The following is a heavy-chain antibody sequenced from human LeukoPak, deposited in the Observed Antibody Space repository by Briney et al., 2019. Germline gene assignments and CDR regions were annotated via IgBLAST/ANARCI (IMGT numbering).Heavy chain of an antibody. CDR1: GYSFTTYW. CDR3: ASTYYGGNSSPTS. D-gene: IGHD4-23*01. Sequence: GESLKISCKVSGYSFTTYWIGWVRQMPGKGLEWMGIIYPGDSDTRYSPSFQGQVTISADKSISTAYLQWSSLKASDTAMYYCASTYYGGNSSPTSWGQGTLVTVSS. J-gene: IGHJ4*02. CDR2: IYPGDSDT. V-gene: IGHV5-51*01.